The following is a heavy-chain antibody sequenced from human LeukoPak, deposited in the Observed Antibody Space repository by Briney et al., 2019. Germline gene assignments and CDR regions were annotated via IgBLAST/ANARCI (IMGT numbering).Heavy chain of an antibody. CDR3: ARDILWFGESGVFDY. CDR1: GFTFSSYE. J-gene: IGHJ4*02. Sequence: GGSLRLSCAASGFTFSSYEMNWVRQAPGKGLEWVLYISSNGSTIYYADSVKGRFTISRDNAKNSLYLQMNSLRAEDTAVYYCARDILWFGESGVFDYWGQGTPVTVSS. CDR2: ISSNGSTI. V-gene: IGHV3-48*03. D-gene: IGHD3-10*01.